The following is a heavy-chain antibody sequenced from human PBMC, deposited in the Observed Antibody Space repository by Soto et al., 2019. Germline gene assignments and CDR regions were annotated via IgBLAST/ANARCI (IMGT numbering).Heavy chain of an antibody. CDR1: GFTFSSYW. CDR3: AREDSEDYYYYYGMDV. CDR2: IKQDGSEK. J-gene: IGHJ6*02. Sequence: PGGSLILSCAASGFTFSSYWMSWVRQAPGKGLEWVANIKQDGSEKYYVDSVKGRFTISRDNAKNSLYLQMNSLRAEDTAVYYCAREDSEDYYYYYGMDVWGQGTTVTVSS. V-gene: IGHV3-7*04.